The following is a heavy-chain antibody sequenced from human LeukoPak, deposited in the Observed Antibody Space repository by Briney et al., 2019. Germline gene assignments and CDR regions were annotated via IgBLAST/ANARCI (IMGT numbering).Heavy chain of an antibody. CDR2: ISYSGST. CDR1: GGSISSYY. D-gene: IGHD6-13*01. J-gene: IGHJ6*03. Sequence: SETLSLTCTVSGGSISSYYWSWIRQPPGKGLEWIGYISYSGSTNYNPSLKSRVTISVDTSKNQFSLKLSSVTAADTAVYYCARGPYSSRGYYYYYMDVWGKGTTVTVSS. V-gene: IGHV4-59*01. CDR3: ARGPYSSRGYYYYYMDV.